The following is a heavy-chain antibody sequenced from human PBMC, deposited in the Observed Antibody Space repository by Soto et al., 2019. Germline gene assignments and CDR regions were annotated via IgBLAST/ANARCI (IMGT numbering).Heavy chain of an antibody. D-gene: IGHD3-10*01. Sequence: GGSLRLSCAASGFTFSSYAMHWVRQAPGKGLEWVAVISYDGSNKYYADSVKGRFTISRDNSKNTLYLQMNSLRAEDTAVYYCARDFQSYYGSGSLPGGGYWGQGTLVTVSS. J-gene: IGHJ4*02. CDR2: ISYDGSNK. V-gene: IGHV3-30-3*01. CDR1: GFTFSSYA. CDR3: ARDFQSYYGSGSLPGGGY.